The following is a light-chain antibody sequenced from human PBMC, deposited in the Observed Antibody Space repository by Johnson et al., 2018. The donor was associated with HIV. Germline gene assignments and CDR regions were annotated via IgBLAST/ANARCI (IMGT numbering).Light chain of an antibody. V-gene: IGLV1-51*02. CDR1: SSNIGNNY. CDR2: ENN. CDR3: GTWDTSLNAFV. J-gene: IGLJ1*01. Sequence: VLTQPPSVSAAPGQKVTISCSGSSSNIGNNYVSWYQQLPGTAPKLLIYENNKRPSGIPDRFSGSKSGTSATLGIAGLQTGDEADYYCGTWDTSLNAFVLGTGTSVIVL.